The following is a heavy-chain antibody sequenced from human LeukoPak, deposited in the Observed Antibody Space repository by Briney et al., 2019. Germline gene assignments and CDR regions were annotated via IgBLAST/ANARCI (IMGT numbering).Heavy chain of an antibody. D-gene: IGHD6-19*01. CDR3: ARDDGGIAVAGYDY. Sequence: PGGSLRLSCAASGFTFSSYSMNWVRQAPGKGLEWVSSISSSSSYIYYADSVEGRFTISRDNAKNSLYLQMNSLRAEDTAVYYCARDDGGIAVAGYDYWGQGTLVTVSS. J-gene: IGHJ4*02. CDR1: GFTFSSYS. CDR2: ISSSSSYI. V-gene: IGHV3-21*01.